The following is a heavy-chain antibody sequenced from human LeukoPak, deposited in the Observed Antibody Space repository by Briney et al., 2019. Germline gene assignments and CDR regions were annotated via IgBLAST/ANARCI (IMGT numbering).Heavy chain of an antibody. CDR3: ARATSGYYFDF. CDR2: VSYSGST. J-gene: IGHJ4*02. Sequence: SETLSLTCTVSGGSIGSYYWNWIRRPPGKGLEWIGYVSYSGSTNYNPSLKSRVIMSVDKSKNQFSLKLSSVTAADTAVYFCARATSGYYFDFWDQGTLVTVSS. D-gene: IGHD3-22*01. CDR1: GGSIGSYY. V-gene: IGHV4-59*01.